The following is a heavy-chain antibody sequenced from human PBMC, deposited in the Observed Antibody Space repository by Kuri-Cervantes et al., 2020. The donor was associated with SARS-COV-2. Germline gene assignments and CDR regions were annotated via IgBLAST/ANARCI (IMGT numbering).Heavy chain of an antibody. J-gene: IGHJ5*02. CDR1: GGSISSSSYY. Sequence: GSLRLSCADPGGSISSSSYYRGWIRQPPGKGLEWIGSIYYSGSTYYNPSLKSRVTISVDTSKNQFSLKLSSVTAADTAVYYCARQMMSSITIFGVVITRNWFDPWGQGTLVTVSS. V-gene: IGHV4-39*01. CDR3: ARQMMSSITIFGVVITRNWFDP. CDR2: IYYSGST. D-gene: IGHD3-3*01.